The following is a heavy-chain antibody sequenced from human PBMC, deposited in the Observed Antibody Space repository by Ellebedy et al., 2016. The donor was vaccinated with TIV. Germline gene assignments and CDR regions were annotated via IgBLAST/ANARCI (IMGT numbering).Heavy chain of an antibody. Sequence: GESLKISXAASGFTFSDYWMHWVRQAPGKGLEWVANINQHGTEIYYVDSAKGRFTISRDNTKASLYLQMHSLRVEDTALYYCVRALAAAASYWGQGTLVTVSS. CDR3: VRALAAAASY. D-gene: IGHD6-13*01. CDR2: INQHGTEI. CDR1: GFTFSDYW. V-gene: IGHV3-7*01. J-gene: IGHJ4*02.